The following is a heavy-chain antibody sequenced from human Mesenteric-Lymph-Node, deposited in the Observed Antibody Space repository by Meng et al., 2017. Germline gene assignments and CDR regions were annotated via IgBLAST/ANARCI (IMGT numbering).Heavy chain of an antibody. CDR2: IYYSGST. V-gene: IGHV4-28*01. Sequence: QVQLQEAGPGLVKPSDTLSLTCAVSGYSISSTNWWGWIRQPPGKGLEWIGYIYYSGSTSYNPSLKSRVAMSVDTSKNQFSLNLNSVTAVDTAVYYCARNVPGTSAYYDWGQGTLVTVSS. D-gene: IGHD3-22*01. J-gene: IGHJ4*02. CDR1: GYSISSTNW. CDR3: ARNVPGTSAYYD.